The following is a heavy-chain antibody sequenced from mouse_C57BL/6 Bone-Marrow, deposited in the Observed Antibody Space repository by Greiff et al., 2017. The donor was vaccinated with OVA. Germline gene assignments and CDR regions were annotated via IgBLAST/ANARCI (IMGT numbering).Heavy chain of an antibody. CDR1: GYTFTSYW. CDR2: LHPSSGYT. CDR3: ARKGRYWYCEV. Sequence: QVQLQQSGAELAKPGASVKLSCKASGYTFTSYWMHWVKQRPGPGLEWIGYLHPSSGYTKSHQKFKDKATLTADKSSSTAYMQLSSLTYEDSAVYYCARKGRYWYCEVWGTGTTVTVSS. J-gene: IGHJ1*03. V-gene: IGHV1-7*01. D-gene: IGHD3-3*01.